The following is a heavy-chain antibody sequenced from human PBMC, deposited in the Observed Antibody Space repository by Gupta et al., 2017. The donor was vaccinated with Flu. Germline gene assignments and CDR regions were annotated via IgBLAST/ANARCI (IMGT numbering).Heavy chain of an antibody. J-gene: IGHJ6*02. Sequence: QVQLVESGGGVVQPGGSLRLSCAVSPSIFTTFGFYWVRQAPGKGVEWVSIISYDGVNKNYVDSVKGRFTIFRDTSKNTVYMQMNNLKSEDTAVYYCAKDRLRRSSGYGMDVWGQGTTVAVSS. CDR2: ISYDGVNK. CDR3: AKDRLRRSSGYGMDV. CDR1: PSIFTTFG. V-gene: IGHV3-30*18. D-gene: IGHD3-22*01.